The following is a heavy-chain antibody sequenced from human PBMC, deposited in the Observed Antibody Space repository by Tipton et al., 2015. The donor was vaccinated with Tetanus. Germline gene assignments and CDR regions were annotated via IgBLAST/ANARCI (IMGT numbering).Heavy chain of an antibody. J-gene: IGHJ4*02. CDR1: GGTFTTASGGSFSSSA. CDR2: IFPIFGTS. V-gene: IGHV1-69*06. D-gene: IGHD1-1*01. Sequence: QVQLVQSGPEVKKPGSSVKVSCKASGGTFTTASGGSFSSSAFSWVRQAPGQGLEWMGDIFPIFGTSNYAQKFQGRVTITADRSTSTAYLELSSLRSEDTAVYYCVKDHRGRNWNDAEYYFDYWGQGTLVTVSS. CDR3: VKDHRGRNWNDAEYYFDY.